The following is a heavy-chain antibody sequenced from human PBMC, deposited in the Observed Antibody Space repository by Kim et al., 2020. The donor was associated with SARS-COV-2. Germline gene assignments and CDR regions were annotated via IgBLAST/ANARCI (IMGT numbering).Heavy chain of an antibody. Sequence: GGSLRLSCAASGFTFSSYAMSWVRQAPGKGLEWVSAISGSGGSTYYADSVKGRFTISRDNSKNTLYLQMNSLGAEDTAVYYCAKDGIGVEPYSSGWYYGEAEDERDYWGQGTLVTVSS. CDR2: ISGSGGST. J-gene: IGHJ4*02. CDR1: GFTFSSYA. D-gene: IGHD6-19*01. V-gene: IGHV3-23*01. CDR3: AKDGIGVEPYSSGWYYGEAEDERDY.